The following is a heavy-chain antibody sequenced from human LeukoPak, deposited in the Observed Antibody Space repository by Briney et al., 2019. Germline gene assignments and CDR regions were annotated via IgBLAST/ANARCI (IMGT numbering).Heavy chain of an antibody. CDR1: GFTFSSYA. V-gene: IGHV3-23*01. J-gene: IGHJ4*02. CDR3: AKDSRPSDWNYVSQNDY. D-gene: IGHD1-7*01. CDR2: VRGSDAGT. Sequence: PGGSLRLSCAASGFTFSSYAMNWVRQAPGKGLEWVSAVRGSDAGTSYADSVKGRFTISRDNSKNTLYLQMNSLIAEYTAVYYCAKDSRPSDWNYVSQNDYWGQGTLVTVSS.